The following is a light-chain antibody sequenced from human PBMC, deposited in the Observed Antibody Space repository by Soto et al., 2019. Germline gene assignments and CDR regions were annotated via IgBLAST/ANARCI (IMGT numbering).Light chain of an antibody. J-gene: IGKJ1*01. CDR3: QQYNSYSVT. CDR2: KAS. Sequence: DIQMTQSPSTLSASVGDRVTITCRASQSISIWLAWYQQKPGKAPKLLIYKASSLESGVPSRFSGSGSGTEFTLTISSPQPDDFATYYCQQYNSYSVTFGQGTKVDIK. V-gene: IGKV1-5*03. CDR1: QSISIW.